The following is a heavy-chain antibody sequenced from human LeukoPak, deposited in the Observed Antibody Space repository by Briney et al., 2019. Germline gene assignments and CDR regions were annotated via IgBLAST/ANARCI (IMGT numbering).Heavy chain of an antibody. V-gene: IGHV3-11*06. CDR1: GFIFSDYY. D-gene: IGHD2-2*01. J-gene: IGHJ4*02. Sequence: GGSLRLSCAASGFIFSDYYMSWMRQAPGKGLEWLSYIDGSSSRTNYADSVKGRFTISRDYAQNSLYLQMNSLRAEDTAVYYCASNPLYCSSTSCPFDYWGQGTLVTVSS. CDR2: IDGSSSRT. CDR3: ASNPLYCSSTSCPFDY.